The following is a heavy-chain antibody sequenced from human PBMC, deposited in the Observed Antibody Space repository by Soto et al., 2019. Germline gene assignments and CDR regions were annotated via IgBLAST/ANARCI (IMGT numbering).Heavy chain of an antibody. Sequence: GASVKVSCKASGFTFTSSAVQWVRQARGQRLEWIGWIVVGSGNTNYAQKFQERVTITRDMSTSTAYMELSSLGSEDTAVYYCAAARPYYYDSSGYALDIWGQGTMVTVSS. D-gene: IGHD3-22*01. CDR2: IVVGSGNT. CDR3: AAARPYYYDSSGYALDI. CDR1: GFTFTSSA. V-gene: IGHV1-58*01. J-gene: IGHJ3*02.